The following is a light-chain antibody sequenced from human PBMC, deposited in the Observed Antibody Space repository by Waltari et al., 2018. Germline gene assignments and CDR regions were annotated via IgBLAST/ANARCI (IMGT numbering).Light chain of an antibody. CDR3: QQYYSFPYT. V-gene: IGKV4-1*01. J-gene: IGKJ2*01. CDR1: QSVQNRSNNKNY. Sequence: DIVMTQSPDSLAVSLGARVNINFKSSQSVQNRSNNKNYLAWYQQKPGQPPKLLIYWASTRETGVPDRFSGSGTGTDFTLTVNNLRSEDVATYYCQQYYSFPYTFGQGTHLEIK. CDR2: WAS.